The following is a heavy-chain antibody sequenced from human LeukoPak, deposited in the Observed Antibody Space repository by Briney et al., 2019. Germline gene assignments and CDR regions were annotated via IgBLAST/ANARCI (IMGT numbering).Heavy chain of an antibody. V-gene: IGHV3-23*01. CDR2: INGSSGST. CDR1: GFTFSSYD. D-gene: IGHD1-26*01. CDR3: AKALELYCGSPNWFDP. Sequence: PGGSLRLSCKASGFTFSSYDMSWVRQAPGKGLEWVSAINGSSGSTCYADNVKGRFTITRDNSKNTPYLQMNSLRSEDTAVYYCAKALELYCGSPNWFDPWGQETLVTVSS. J-gene: IGHJ5*02.